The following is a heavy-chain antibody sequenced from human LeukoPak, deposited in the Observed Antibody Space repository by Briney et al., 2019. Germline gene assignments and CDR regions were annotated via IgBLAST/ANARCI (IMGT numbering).Heavy chain of an antibody. Sequence: ASVKVSCKVSGYTLTELSMHWVRQAPGKGLEWMGGFDPEDGETIYAQKFQGRVTMTEDTSTDTAYMELSSLRSEDTAVYYCARVLGNSGSYFDYGGAFDIWGQGTMVTVSS. J-gene: IGHJ3*02. CDR3: ARVLGNSGSYFDYGGAFDI. D-gene: IGHD1-26*01. CDR1: GYTLTELS. CDR2: FDPEDGET. V-gene: IGHV1-24*01.